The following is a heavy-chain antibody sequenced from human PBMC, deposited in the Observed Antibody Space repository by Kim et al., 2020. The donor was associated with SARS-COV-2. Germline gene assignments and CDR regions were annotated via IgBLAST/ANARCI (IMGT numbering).Heavy chain of an antibody. D-gene: IGHD3-10*01. CDR3: ARDHKAWFPSAGDFDP. J-gene: IGHJ5*02. V-gene: IGHV4-34*13. Sequence: SLKSRFTISIDTSKHPLYLQMSCLSAADTAVYYCARDHKAWFPSAGDFDPWGQGTLVTVSS.